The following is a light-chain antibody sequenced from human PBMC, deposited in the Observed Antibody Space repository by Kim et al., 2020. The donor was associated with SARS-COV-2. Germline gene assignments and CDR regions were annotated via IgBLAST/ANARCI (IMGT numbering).Light chain of an antibody. CDR1: NSNSGSNT. J-gene: IGLJ2*01. CDR2: LNS. CDR3: ATWDDSPDVPV. Sequence: GQRVTISCSGSNSNSGSNTVNLYQQVPGTAPKLLIYLNSQRPSGVPDLFSGSKSGTSASLSISWLQSEDEADYYCATWDDSPDVPVFGGGTQLTVL. V-gene: IGLV1-44*01.